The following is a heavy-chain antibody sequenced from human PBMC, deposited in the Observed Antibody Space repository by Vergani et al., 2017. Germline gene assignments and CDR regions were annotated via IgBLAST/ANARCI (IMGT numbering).Heavy chain of an antibody. V-gene: IGHV3-9*01. D-gene: IGHD3-3*02. J-gene: IGHJ4*02. CDR3: AKDRGPHFWSGYYDCSDY. Sequence: EVQLVESGGGLVQPGRSLRLSFVASGFTFDDSSMHWVRPAPGKVLEWVSGISWNSGSIGYAGSVKGRFTISRDNAKNSLYLQMNSLRAEDTALYYCAKDRGPHFWSGYYDCSDYWGQGTLVTVSS. CDR2: ISWNSGSI. CDR1: GFTFDDSS.